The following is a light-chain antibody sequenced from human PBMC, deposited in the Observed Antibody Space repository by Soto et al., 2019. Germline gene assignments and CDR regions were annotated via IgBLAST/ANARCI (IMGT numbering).Light chain of an antibody. CDR2: NAT. J-gene: IGKJ3*01. CDR1: QSLGSD. CDR3: QQYNGY. Sequence: DIQMTQSPPTLSSSVGDGVSISCRASQSLGSDLDGYQQKPGKAPTLLIYNATYLQGGVPSRFSGSGDGTDFRLNISSLQAEDSATYYCQQYNGYFGPGTKVDIK. V-gene: IGKV1-5*03.